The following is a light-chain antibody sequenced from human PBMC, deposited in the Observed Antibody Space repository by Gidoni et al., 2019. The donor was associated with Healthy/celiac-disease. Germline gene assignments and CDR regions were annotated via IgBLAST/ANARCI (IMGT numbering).Light chain of an antibody. J-gene: IGLJ3*02. CDR3: VLYMGSGISV. V-gene: IGLV8-61*01. Sequence: QTVVTQEPSFSVSPGGTVTLTCGLSAGSVATSYYPSWYQQTPGQAPRTLIYSTNTRSSGVPDRFSGSILGNTASLTITGAQADDESDYSCVLYMGSGISVFGGGTKLTVL. CDR1: AGSVATSYY. CDR2: STN.